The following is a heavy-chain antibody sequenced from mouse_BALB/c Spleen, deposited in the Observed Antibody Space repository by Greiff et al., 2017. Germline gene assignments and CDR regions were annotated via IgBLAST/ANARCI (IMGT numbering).Heavy chain of an antibody. D-gene: IGHD2-14*01. J-gene: IGHJ4*01. CDR2: INPSSGYT. V-gene: IGHV1-4*02. Sequence: VQLQQSAAELARPGASVKMSCKASGYTFTSYTMHWVKQRPGQGLEWIGYINPSSGYTEYNQKFKDKTTLTADKSSSTAYMQLSSLTSEDSAVYYCAAYYRYRNMDYWGQGTSVTVSS. CDR1: GYTFTSYT. CDR3: AAYYRYRNMDY.